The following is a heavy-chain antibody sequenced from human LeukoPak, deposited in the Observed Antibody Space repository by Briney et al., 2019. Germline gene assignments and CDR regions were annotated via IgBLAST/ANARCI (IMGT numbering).Heavy chain of an antibody. Sequence: GASVKVSCKSSEYTFTAYYMYWVRQAPGQGLEWMGWINPISGATHYAQKFQGRVTMTRDTSISTAYMELNSLRPDDTAVYYCAIGAANNYSGIPDAFDICGQGTMLTVSS. CDR2: INPISGAT. J-gene: IGHJ3*02. V-gene: IGHV1-2*02. D-gene: IGHD2-15*01. CDR3: AIGAANNYSGIPDAFDI. CDR1: EYTFTAYY.